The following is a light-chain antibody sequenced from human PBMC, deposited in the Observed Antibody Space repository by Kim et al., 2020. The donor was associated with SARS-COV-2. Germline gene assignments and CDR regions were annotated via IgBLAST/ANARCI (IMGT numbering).Light chain of an antibody. CDR2: LNSDGSL. V-gene: IGLV4-69*01. J-gene: IGLJ3*02. Sequence: ASVKLTCTLSSGHSSYDIAWHQQQPETGPRYLMKLNSDGSLSKGDGIPDLFSGSSSGAERYLTISSLQSEDEADYYCQTWGPGIRVFGGGTQLTVL. CDR1: SGHSSYD. CDR3: QTWGPGIRV.